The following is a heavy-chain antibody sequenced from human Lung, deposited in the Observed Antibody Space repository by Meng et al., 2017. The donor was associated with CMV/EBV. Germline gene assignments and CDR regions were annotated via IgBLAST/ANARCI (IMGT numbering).Heavy chain of an antibody. CDR1: PGFTLSGYS. CDR2: ISYDGSTE. V-gene: IGHV3-30*04. J-gene: IGHJ6*02. D-gene: IGHD4-23*01. CDR3: ARDVTTLGYSGMDV. Sequence: GESLKISCVASPGFTLSGYSMHWVRQAPGKGLEWVALISYDGSTEYYADSVRGRFSISRDNSKKTLYVHMNSLRPEDTGIYYCARDVTTLGYSGMDVWGQGTXVTVYS.